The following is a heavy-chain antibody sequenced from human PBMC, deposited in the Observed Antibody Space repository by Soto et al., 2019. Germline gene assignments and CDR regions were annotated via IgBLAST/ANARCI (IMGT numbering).Heavy chain of an antibody. CDR1: GYTFTSYG. D-gene: IGHD6-13*01. J-gene: IGHJ6*02. Sequence: GASVKVSCKASGYTFTSYGISWVRQAPGQGLEWMGWISAYNGNTNYAQKLQGRVTMTTDTSTSTAYMELRSLRSDDTAVYYCASQVLGSSWPDYYYGMDVWGQGTTVTVSS. CDR3: ASQVLGSSWPDYYYGMDV. CDR2: ISAYNGNT. V-gene: IGHV1-18*01.